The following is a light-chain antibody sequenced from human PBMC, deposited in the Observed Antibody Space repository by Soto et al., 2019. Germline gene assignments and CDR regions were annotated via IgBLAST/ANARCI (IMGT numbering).Light chain of an antibody. V-gene: IGKV1-33*01. CDR1: HDIRKY. CDR2: DAS. J-gene: IGKJ5*01. Sequence: DIHITQAPTSLSASVGGRPTITCQASHDIRKYLNWYQQKPGKXPRXXIYDASNMEKGVPSRFTGSGSGTDFILTISSLQPEDIATYDGQQYENFPITFGQGTRREIK. CDR3: QQYENFPIT.